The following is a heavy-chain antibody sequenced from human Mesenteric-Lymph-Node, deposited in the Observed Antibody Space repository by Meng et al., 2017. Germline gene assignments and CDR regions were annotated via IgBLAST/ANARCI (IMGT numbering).Heavy chain of an antibody. J-gene: IGHJ5*02. Sequence: GESLKISCAASGFSFTDYTMNWVRQAPGKGLEWVSSISSSFSYIYYADSVKGRFTISRDNAKNALYLQMNSLRAEDTAVYYCARDSSTWIWGGWFDPWGQGTLVTVSS. V-gene: IGHV3-21*01. CDR1: GFSFTDYT. CDR2: ISSSFSYI. CDR3: ARDSSTWIWGGWFDP. D-gene: IGHD6-13*01.